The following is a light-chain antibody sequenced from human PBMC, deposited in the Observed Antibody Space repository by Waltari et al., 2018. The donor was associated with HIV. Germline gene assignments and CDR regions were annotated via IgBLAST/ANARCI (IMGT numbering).Light chain of an antibody. V-gene: IGLV3-21*02. Sequence: SYLLTHPTSVSVAPGQPSRLTCGGNNIATKRVHCYRHNLGQATVLVIYDDVERPSGIPERLSGSNSGNTATLSITRVDVGDEAEYYCQVWDVTSDHFVFGPGTTVTVL. J-gene: IGLJ1*01. CDR1: NIATKR. CDR3: QVWDVTSDHFV. CDR2: DDV.